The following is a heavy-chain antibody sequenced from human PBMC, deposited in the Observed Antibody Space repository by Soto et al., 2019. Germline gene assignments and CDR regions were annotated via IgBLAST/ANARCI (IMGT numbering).Heavy chain of an antibody. V-gene: IGHV3-23*01. CDR2: ITGGGSNT. J-gene: IGHJ2*01. Sequence: KGLEWVSGITGGGSNTFYADSVKGRFTISRDNSKYTLFLQMNSLGAEDTAVYYCAFFQEEDGIRVRSAVSAFLLNRSSDL. D-gene: IGHD3-10*01. CDR3: AFFQEEDGIRVRSAVSAFLLNRSSDL.